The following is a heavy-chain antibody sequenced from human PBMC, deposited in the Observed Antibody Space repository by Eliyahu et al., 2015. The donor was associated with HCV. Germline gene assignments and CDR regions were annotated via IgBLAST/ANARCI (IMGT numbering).Heavy chain of an antibody. CDR3: AREIAGPVTRYFDL. J-gene: IGHJ2*01. D-gene: IGHD6-13*01. Sequence: QVQLQESGPGLVKPSETLSLTCGVSGWSISSGYYWAWMRQPPGKGLERIGSIYHSGSTYYNPFLKSRVTISVDTSKNQFSLTLSSVTAADTAVYYCAREIAGPVTRYFDLWGRGTLVTVSS. V-gene: IGHV4-38-2*02. CDR2: IYHSGST. CDR1: GWSISSGYY.